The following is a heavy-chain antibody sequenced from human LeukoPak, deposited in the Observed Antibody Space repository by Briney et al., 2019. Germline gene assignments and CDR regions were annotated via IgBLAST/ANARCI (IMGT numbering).Heavy chain of an antibody. Sequence: KPGGSLRLPCAASGFTFSSYSMNWVRQAPGKGLEWVSSISSSSSYIYYADSVKGRFTISRDNAKNSLYLQMNSLRAEDTAVYYCARDFNAWLFGAFDIWGQGTMVTVSS. V-gene: IGHV3-21*01. CDR3: ARDFNAWLFGAFDI. CDR2: ISSSSSYI. J-gene: IGHJ3*02. CDR1: GFTFSSYS. D-gene: IGHD3-9*01.